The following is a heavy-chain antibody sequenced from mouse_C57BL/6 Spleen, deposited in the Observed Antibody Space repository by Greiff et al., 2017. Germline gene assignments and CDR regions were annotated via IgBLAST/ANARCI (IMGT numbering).Heavy chain of an antibody. CDR1: GFTFSSYA. Sequence: EVKLVESGGGLVKPGGSLKLSCAASGFTFSSYAMSWVRQTPEKRLEWVATISDGGSYTYYPDNVKGRFTISRDNAKNNLYLQMSHLKSEDTAMYYCARLYYGSSYGYFDVWGTGTTVTVSS. J-gene: IGHJ1*03. V-gene: IGHV5-4*03. CDR2: ISDGGSYT. D-gene: IGHD1-1*01. CDR3: ARLYYGSSYGYFDV.